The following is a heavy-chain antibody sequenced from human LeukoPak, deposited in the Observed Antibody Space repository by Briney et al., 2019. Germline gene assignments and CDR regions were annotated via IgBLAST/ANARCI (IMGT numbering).Heavy chain of an antibody. J-gene: IGHJ6*03. CDR3: ARIIVLRYYMDV. CDR1: GFTFSSYS. Sequence: GGSLRLSCAASGFTFSSYSMNWVRQAPGKGLEWVSSISSSSSYIYYADSVKGRFTISRDNTKNSVYLQMNSLRAEDTAVYYCARIIVLRYYMDVWGRGTTVTVSS. CDR2: ISSSSSYI. D-gene: IGHD2-21*01. V-gene: IGHV3-21*01.